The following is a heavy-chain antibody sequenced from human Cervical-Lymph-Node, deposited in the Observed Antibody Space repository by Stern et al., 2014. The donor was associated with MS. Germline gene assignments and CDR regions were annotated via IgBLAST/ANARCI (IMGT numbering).Heavy chain of an antibody. V-gene: IGHV1-46*02. CDR1: EYTHNNYL. Sequence: LVESGSEVKKPGASVKVSCKASEYTHNNYLIHWVRQAHGQRPDWMGVINPSGATNYAQKVQDRVTMTTDASTSTFYMELSRLRSEDTAVYYCAVRYCSGGRCYSVPDVWGQGTTVIVSS. J-gene: IGHJ6*02. CDR2: INPSGAT. CDR3: AVRYCSGGRCYSVPDV. D-gene: IGHD2-15*01.